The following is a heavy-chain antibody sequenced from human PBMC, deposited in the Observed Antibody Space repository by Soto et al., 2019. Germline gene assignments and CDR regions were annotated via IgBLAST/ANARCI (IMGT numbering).Heavy chain of an antibody. CDR1: GFTFSSYG. CDR2: ISYDGSNK. CDR3: AKDRVLALQQLVPYYFDY. J-gene: IGHJ4*02. V-gene: IGHV3-30*18. D-gene: IGHD6-13*01. Sequence: QVQLVESGGGVVQPGRSLRLSCAASGFTFSSYGMHWVRQAPGKGLEWVAVISYDGSNKYYADSVKGRFTISRDNSKNTLYLQMNSLRAEDTAVYYCAKDRVLALQQLVPYYFDYWGQGTLVTVSS.